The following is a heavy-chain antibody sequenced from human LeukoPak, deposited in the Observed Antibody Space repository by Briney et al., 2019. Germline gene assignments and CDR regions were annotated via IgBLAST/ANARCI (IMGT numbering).Heavy chain of an antibody. CDR3: AKDYRSLEEYYFDTSGYCVDY. V-gene: IGHV3-30*02. Sequence: PGGSLRLSCAASGFTFSSYGMHWVRQAPGKGLEWVAFIRYDGSNKYYADSVKGRFTISRDNAKNSLYLQMNSLRAEDTALYYCAKDYRSLEEYYFDTSGYCVDYWGQGTLVTVSS. J-gene: IGHJ4*02. CDR2: IRYDGSNK. D-gene: IGHD3-22*01. CDR1: GFTFSSYG.